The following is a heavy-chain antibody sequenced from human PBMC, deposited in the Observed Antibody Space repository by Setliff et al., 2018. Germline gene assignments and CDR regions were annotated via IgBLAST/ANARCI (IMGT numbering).Heavy chain of an antibody. Sequence: ASVKVSCKASGDSFSNYAISWVRQAPGQGLEWMGGIIPMFGTPAYTQKFQDRVTITTDESTSTAYMELNSLTSEDTAVYYCARSPAVLGIVYLDPWGQGTLVTVSS. V-gene: IGHV1-69*05. CDR3: ARSPAVLGIVYLDP. CDR1: GDSFSNYA. D-gene: IGHD2-15*01. J-gene: IGHJ5*02. CDR2: IIPMFGTP.